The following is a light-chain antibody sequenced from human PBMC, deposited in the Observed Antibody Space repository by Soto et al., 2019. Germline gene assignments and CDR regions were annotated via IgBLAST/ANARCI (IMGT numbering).Light chain of an antibody. J-gene: IGKJ1*01. Sequence: EIVLTQSLGTLSLSPGERATLSCSASQSVSNSYLAWYQQKPGQAPRLLIYGASSRATGIPDMFSGSGSGTDFTLTISRLEPEDFAVYYCQQYAGSPPKFGHGTKVDIK. CDR1: QSVSNSY. CDR3: QQYAGSPPK. V-gene: IGKV3-20*01. CDR2: GAS.